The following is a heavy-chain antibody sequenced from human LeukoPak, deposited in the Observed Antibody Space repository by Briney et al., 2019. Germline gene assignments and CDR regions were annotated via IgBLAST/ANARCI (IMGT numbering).Heavy chain of an antibody. CDR2: INHSGST. V-gene: IGHV4-34*01. D-gene: IGHD3-10*01. CDR3: ARVPHTSGSRRSGMDV. CDR1: GGSFSGYY. J-gene: IGHJ6*02. Sequence: SETLSLTCAVYGGSFSGYYWSWIRQPPGKGLEWSGEINHSGSTNYNPSLKSRVTISVDTSKNQFSLKLSSVTAADTAVYYCARVPHTSGSRRSGMDVWGQGTTVTVSS.